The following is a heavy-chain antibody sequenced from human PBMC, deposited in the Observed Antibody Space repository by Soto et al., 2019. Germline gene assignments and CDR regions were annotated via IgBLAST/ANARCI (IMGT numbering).Heavy chain of an antibody. D-gene: IGHD1-26*01. J-gene: IGHJ4*02. Sequence: EVQLVESGGGLVQPGGSLRLSCAASGFTFSSYEMNWVRQAPGKGLEWVSYISSSGSTIYYADSVKGRFTISRDNAKNSLYLQMNSLRAEDTAVYYCARDPPVGATAWTYFDYWGQGTLVTVSS. CDR2: ISSSGSTI. CDR1: GFTFSSYE. CDR3: ARDPPVGATAWTYFDY. V-gene: IGHV3-48*03.